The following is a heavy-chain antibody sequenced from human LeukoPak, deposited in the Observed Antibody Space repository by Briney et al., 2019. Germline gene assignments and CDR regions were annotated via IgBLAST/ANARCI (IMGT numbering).Heavy chain of an antibody. CDR1: GFTFSSHS. D-gene: IGHD3-22*01. CDR2: ITSSSDYI. V-gene: IGHV3-21*01. J-gene: IGHJ4*02. CDR3: VRESVYYDSSAYYNVLDY. Sequence: PGGSLRLSCAASGFTFSSHSMNWVRQAPGKGLEWVSVITSSSDYIYYADFLKGRFTVSRDNAKNSLYLQLNSLRAEDTAVYYCVRESVYYDSSAYYNVLDYWGQGTLVTVSS.